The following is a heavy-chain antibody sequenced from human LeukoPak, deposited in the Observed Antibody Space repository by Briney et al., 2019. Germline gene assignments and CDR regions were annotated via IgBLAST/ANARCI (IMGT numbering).Heavy chain of an antibody. V-gene: IGHV1-8*01. J-gene: IGHJ1*01. CDR3: ARGPDTSSWTAEYFQH. Sequence: ASVKVSCKASGYSFSNYDINWVRLRQATGQGPEWMGWMNPHSGDTGSPQWFRGRVSMTWDTSISTAYLELSGLTSDDTAVYYCARGPDTSSWTAEYFQHWGQGTLVTVSS. D-gene: IGHD6-13*01. CDR2: MNPHSGDT. CDR1: GYSFSNYD.